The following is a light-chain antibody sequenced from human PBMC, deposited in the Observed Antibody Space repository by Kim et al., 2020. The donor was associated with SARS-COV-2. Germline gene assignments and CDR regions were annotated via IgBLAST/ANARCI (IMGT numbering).Light chain of an antibody. Sequence: VSPGERATLSCRASQSVSSNLAWYQQKPGQAPRLLIYGASTRATGIPARFSGSGSGTEFTLTISSLQSEDFAVYYCQQYNNWSRTFGQGTKVDIK. CDR3: QQYNNWSRT. CDR2: GAS. CDR1: QSVSSN. V-gene: IGKV3-15*01. J-gene: IGKJ1*01.